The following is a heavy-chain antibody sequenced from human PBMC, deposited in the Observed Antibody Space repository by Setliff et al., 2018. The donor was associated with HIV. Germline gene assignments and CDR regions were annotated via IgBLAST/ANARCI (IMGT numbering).Heavy chain of an antibody. Sequence: PSETLSLTCTVSGGSISRGAYYWSWIRQHPGKGLEWIAYISNSGRIYYNPSLKSRVTISVDTSKYQFSLRLNSVTAADTALYYCAREERTSWPRVDYWGQGALVTVSS. D-gene: IGHD6-13*01. V-gene: IGHV4-31*03. CDR2: ISNSGRI. CDR3: AREERTSWPRVDY. J-gene: IGHJ4*02. CDR1: GGSISRGAYY.